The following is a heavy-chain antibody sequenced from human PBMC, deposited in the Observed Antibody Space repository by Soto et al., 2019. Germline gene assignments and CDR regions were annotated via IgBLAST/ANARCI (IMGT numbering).Heavy chain of an antibody. V-gene: IGHV3-66*01. Sequence: GVSLRLSCTASGFIVRDTYRNWVRQEPGKGLEWVSVISNRGDTHYADSVRGRFSLSRDIADNTLHLQMNNLRVEDTAVYYCAREPRYCRGGSCSITGDAFDIWGQGTMVTVSS. CDR3: AREPRYCRGGSCSITGDAFDI. CDR2: ISNRGDT. CDR1: GFIVRDTY. D-gene: IGHD2-15*01. J-gene: IGHJ3*02.